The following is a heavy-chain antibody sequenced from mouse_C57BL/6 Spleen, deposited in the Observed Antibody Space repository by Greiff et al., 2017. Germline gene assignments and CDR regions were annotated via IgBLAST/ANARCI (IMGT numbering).Heavy chain of an antibody. V-gene: IGHV1-52*01. CDR1: GYTFTSYW. Sequence: VQLQQPGAELVRPGSSVKLSCKASGYTFTSYWMHWVKQRPIQGLEWIGNIDPSDSETHYNQKFKDKATLTVDKSSSTAYMQLSSLTSEDSAVYYCARWGGSSSFAYWGQGTLVTVSA. J-gene: IGHJ3*01. CDR2: IDPSDSET. CDR3: ARWGGSSSFAY. D-gene: IGHD1-1*01.